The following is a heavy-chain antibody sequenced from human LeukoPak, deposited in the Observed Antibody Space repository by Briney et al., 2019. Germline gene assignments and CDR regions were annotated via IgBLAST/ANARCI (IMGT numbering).Heavy chain of an antibody. CDR3: GRKAGDCGGGSCYSIDY. D-gene: IGHD2-15*01. CDR1: EGSFSSEA. CDR2: IIPIFGTA. V-gene: IGHV1-69*05. Sequence: GASVKVSCKAFEGSFSSEAISWVRQAPGQGLEWMGGIIPIFGTANYAQKFQGRVTITTDEFTSTAYMEVSSLRSEDTAVYYCGRKAGDCGGGSCYSIDYWGQGTLVTVSS. J-gene: IGHJ4*02.